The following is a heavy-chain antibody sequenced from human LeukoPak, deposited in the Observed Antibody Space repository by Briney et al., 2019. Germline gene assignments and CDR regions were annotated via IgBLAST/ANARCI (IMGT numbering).Heavy chain of an antibody. V-gene: IGHV5-51*01. D-gene: IGHD3-22*01. J-gene: IGHJ4*02. CDR1: GYSFTSYW. CDR2: IYPGDSDT. CDR3: ARRFHYDSSGYYYEAPFDY. Sequence: GESLNISCKGSGYSFTSYWIGWVRQMPGKGLGWMGIIYPGDSDTRYSPSFQGQVTISADKSISTAYLQWSSLKASDTAMYYCARRFHYDSSGYYYEAPFDYWGQGTLVTVSS.